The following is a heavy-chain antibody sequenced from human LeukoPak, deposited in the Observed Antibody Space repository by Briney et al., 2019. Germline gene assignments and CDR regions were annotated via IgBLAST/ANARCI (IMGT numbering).Heavy chain of an antibody. CDR2: IYHSGST. CDR1: GGSISSSNW. V-gene: IGHV4-4*02. CDR3: ARYCSSTSCYYFDY. J-gene: IGHJ4*02. Sequence: SGTLSLTCAVSGGSISSSNWWSWVRQPPGKGLEWIGEIYHSGSTNYNPSLKSRVTISVDKSKNQFSLKLSSVTAADTAVYYCARYCSSTSCYYFDYWGQGTLVTVSS. D-gene: IGHD2-2*01.